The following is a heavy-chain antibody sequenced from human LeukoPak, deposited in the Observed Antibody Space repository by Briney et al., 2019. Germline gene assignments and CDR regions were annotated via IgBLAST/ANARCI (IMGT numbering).Heavy chain of an antibody. CDR1: GFAFSTYS. CDR3: ARDYSTYYYDSSGYYY. D-gene: IGHD3-22*01. V-gene: IGHV3-33*08. CDR2: IWYDGSNK. Sequence: GGSLRLSCAASGFAFSTYSMHWVRQAPGKGLEWVAVIWYDGSNKYYADSVKGRFTISRYNSKNTLYLQMNSLRAEDTAVYYCARDYSTYYYDSSGYYYWGQGTLVTVSS. J-gene: IGHJ4*02.